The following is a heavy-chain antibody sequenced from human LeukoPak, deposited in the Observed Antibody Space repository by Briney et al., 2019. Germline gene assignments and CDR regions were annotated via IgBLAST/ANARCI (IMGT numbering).Heavy chain of an antibody. CDR1: GGTFSSYA. CDR3: ARGPITMVRGVGGYYFDY. V-gene: IGHV1-69*13. J-gene: IGHJ4*02. Sequence: GASVKVSCKASGGTFSSYAISWVRQAPGQGLEWMGGIIPIFGTANYAQKFQGRVTITADESTSTAYMELGSLRSEDTAVYYCARGPITMVRGVGGYYFDYWGQGTLVTVSS. D-gene: IGHD3-10*01. CDR2: IIPIFGTA.